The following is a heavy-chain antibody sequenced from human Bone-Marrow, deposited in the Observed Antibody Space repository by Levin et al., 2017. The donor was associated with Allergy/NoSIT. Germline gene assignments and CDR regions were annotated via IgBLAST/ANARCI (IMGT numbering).Heavy chain of an antibody. J-gene: IGHJ5*02. Sequence: KASETLSLTCTVSGGSISSYYWSWIRQPPGKGLEWIGYIYYSGSTNYNPSLKSRVTISVDTSKNQFSLKLSSVTAADTAVYYCARVRAETRGNRKIRFLEWLLLGDYWFDPWGQGTLVTVSS. CDR1: GGSISSYY. CDR3: ARVRAETRGNRKIRFLEWLLLGDYWFDP. V-gene: IGHV4-59*01. CDR2: IYYSGST. D-gene: IGHD3-3*01.